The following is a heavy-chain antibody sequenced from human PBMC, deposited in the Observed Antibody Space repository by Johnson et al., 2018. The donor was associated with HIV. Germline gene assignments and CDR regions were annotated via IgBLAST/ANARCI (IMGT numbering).Heavy chain of an antibody. CDR2: IKQDGSEK. V-gene: IGHV3-7*01. J-gene: IGHJ3*02. Sequence: MQLMESGGGLVQPGGSLRLSCVASGFTFSSYWMSWVRQAPGKGLEWVANIKQDGSEKYYVDSVKGRFTISRENAKNSLYLKMNSLRAEDTAVYYCARDSKARFPTITMIDAFDIWGQGTMVTVSS. CDR3: ARDSKARFPTITMIDAFDI. D-gene: IGHD3-22*01. CDR1: GFTFSSYW.